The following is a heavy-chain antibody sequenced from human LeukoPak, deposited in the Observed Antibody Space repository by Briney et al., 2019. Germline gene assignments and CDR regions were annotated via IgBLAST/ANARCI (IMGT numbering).Heavy chain of an antibody. D-gene: IGHD2-15*01. CDR3: ARHGGIREIGY. J-gene: IGHJ4*02. V-gene: IGHV4-39*01. Sequence: SETLSLTCTGSGGSISSSSYYWGWIRQPPGKGREWIGSINYSGSPYSPPSLKSLVTTSVDTSKNQFSLKLSSVTAADTAVYYSARHGGIREIGYWGQGNLVTVS. CDR2: INYSGSP. CDR1: GGSISSSSYY.